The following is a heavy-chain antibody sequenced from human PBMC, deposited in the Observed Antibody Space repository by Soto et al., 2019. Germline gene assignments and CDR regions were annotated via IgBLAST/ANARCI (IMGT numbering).Heavy chain of an antibody. Sequence: EVQLVESGGVSVQPGGSLRLSCTASGFTLSNYWMHWVRQAPGKGLVWVSRINTDGSTTTYADSVKGRFTISRDNAKNTLYLQMNSLRDDYTAVYYCVRRRRGAGYSFGYWGQGTLVTVSS. CDR1: GFTLSNYW. CDR3: VRRRRGAGYSFGY. J-gene: IGHJ4*02. V-gene: IGHV3-74*01. D-gene: IGHD1-26*01. CDR2: INTDGSTT.